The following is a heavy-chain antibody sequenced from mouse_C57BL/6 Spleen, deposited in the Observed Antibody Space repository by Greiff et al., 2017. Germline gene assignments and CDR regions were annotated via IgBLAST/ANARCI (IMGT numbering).Heavy chain of an antibody. J-gene: IGHJ3*01. CDR1: GYTFTSYW. CDR3: AILGSGYVDWFAY. CDR2: IHPSDSDT. V-gene: IGHV1-74*01. D-gene: IGHD3-2*02. Sequence: VQLQQPGAELVKPGASVKVSCKASGYTFTSYWMHWVKQRPGQGLEWIGRIHPSDSDTNYNQKFKGKATLTVDKSSSPASIQLSSLTSEDSAVYYCAILGSGYVDWFAYWGQGTLVTVSA.